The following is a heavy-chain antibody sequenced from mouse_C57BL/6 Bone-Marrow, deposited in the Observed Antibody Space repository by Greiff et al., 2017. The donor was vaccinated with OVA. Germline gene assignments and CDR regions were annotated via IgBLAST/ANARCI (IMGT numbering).Heavy chain of an antibody. Sequence: QVQLQQSGAELVKPGASVKLSCKASGYTFTSYWMQWVKQRPGQGLEWIGEIDPSDSYTNYNQKFKGKATLTVDTSSSTAYMQLSSLTSEDSAVYYCANPPYYDYDADWYFDVWGTGTTVTVSS. CDR2: IDPSDSYT. J-gene: IGHJ1*03. D-gene: IGHD2-4*01. CDR1: GYTFTSYW. V-gene: IGHV1-50*01. CDR3: ANPPYYDYDADWYFDV.